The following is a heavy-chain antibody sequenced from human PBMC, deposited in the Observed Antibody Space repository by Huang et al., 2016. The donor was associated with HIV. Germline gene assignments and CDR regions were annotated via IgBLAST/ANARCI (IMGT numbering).Heavy chain of an antibody. D-gene: IGHD1-7*01. J-gene: IGHJ6*02. CDR1: TFTFGAYW. Sequence: VESGGRSVQPGGSIKLSCVGSTFTFGAYWMSWVRQPPGKGLEGVAKIKQDESEKYYVDSVKGRFNISRDNARKVLFLEMDDLRVEDTAIYFCATKTAGMDIWGQGTTVTVSS. V-gene: IGHV3-7*01. CDR2: IKQDESEK. CDR3: ATKTAGMDI.